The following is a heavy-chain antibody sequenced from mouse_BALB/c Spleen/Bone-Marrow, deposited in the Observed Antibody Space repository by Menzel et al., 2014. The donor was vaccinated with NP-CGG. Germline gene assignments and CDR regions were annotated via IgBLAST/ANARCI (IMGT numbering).Heavy chain of an antibody. V-gene: IGHV5-4*02. J-gene: IGHJ2*01. CDR2: ISDGGTYS. Sequence: VESGGGLMKPGGSLKLSCAASGFTFSDYYMYWVRQTPEKRLEWVATISDGGTYSYYADSVKGRFAISRDNAKSNLYLQMNSLKSEDTAMYYCARDMGDYWGQGTTLTVSS. CDR1: GFTFSDYY. CDR3: ARDMGDY. D-gene: IGHD1-1*02.